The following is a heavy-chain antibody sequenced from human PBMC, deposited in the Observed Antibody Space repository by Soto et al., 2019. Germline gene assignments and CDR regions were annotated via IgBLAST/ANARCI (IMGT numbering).Heavy chain of an antibody. CDR1: GFTFTTYA. D-gene: IGHD3-22*01. Sequence: EVQLLESGGGLVQPGGSLRLSCAASGFTFTTYAMNWVRQAPGKGLEWVSGISRGGDSTYYADSVKGRFTISRDNSKNTLVLPMTSLRAEDTAIYYCASYYYITSGQPYWGQGTQVTV. CDR2: ISRGGDST. J-gene: IGHJ1*01. V-gene: IGHV3-23*01. CDR3: ASYYYITSGQPY.